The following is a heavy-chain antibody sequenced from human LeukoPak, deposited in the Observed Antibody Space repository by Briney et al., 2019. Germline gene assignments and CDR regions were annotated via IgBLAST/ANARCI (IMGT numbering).Heavy chain of an antibody. CDR1: GFTFSSYA. V-gene: IGHV3-23*01. Sequence: GGSLRLSCAASGFTFSSYAMSWVRQAPGKGLEWVSAISGSGGSTYYADSVKGRFTISRDNSKNTLYLQMNSLRAEDTAVYYRAKPWVPERFGELSPFDYWGQGTLVTVSS. CDR2: ISGSGGST. D-gene: IGHD3-10*01. CDR3: AKPWVPERFGELSPFDY. J-gene: IGHJ4*02.